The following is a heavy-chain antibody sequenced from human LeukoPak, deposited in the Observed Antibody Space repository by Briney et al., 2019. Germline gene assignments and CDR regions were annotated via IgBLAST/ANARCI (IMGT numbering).Heavy chain of an antibody. V-gene: IGHV4-61*02. CDR1: GGSISSGSYY. Sequence: SETLSLTCTVSGGSISSGSYYWSWIRQPAGKGLEWIGRIYTSGSTNYNPSLKSRVTISVDMSKNQFSLKLSSVTAADTAVYYCARAVAGRGDFDYWGQGTLVTVSS. D-gene: IGHD6-19*01. CDR3: ARAVAGRGDFDY. J-gene: IGHJ4*02. CDR2: IYTSGST.